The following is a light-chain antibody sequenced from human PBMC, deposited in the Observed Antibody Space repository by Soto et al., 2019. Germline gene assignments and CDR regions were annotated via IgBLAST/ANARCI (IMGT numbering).Light chain of an antibody. CDR3: SSYTNINTTACV. CDR2: EVT. J-gene: IGLJ1*01. CDR1: SGDIGSYNR. V-gene: IGLV2-14*01. Sequence: QSVLPHPASVCWSPGHVITISCTGTSGDIGSYNRVSWYQQHPGKAPKLIIYEVTDRPSGVSNRFSGSKSGNTASLTISGLQAEDEAQYYRSSYTNINTTACVFGTGTKVTVL.